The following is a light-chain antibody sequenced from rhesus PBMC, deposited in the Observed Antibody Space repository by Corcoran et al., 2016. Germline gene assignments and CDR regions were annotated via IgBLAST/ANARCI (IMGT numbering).Light chain of an antibody. V-gene: IGKV1-22*01. Sequence: DIQMTQSPSSLSASVGDKVTITCRASQGISSWLAWYPQKPGKAPKLLISKASSLQSGVPSRFGGSGAGTDFTLTISSLQPEDFGSYYCLKYDSSPYIFGQGTKVEIK. J-gene: IGKJ2*01. CDR3: LKYDSSPYI. CDR1: QGISSW. CDR2: KAS.